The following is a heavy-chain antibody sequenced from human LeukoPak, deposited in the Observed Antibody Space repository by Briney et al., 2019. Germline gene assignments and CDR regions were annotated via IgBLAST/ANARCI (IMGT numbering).Heavy chain of an antibody. D-gene: IGHD2-8*01. CDR3: AKEGRTYCSNGVCYYLNWFDP. J-gene: IGHJ5*02. CDR1: GGSFSGYY. V-gene: IGHV4-34*01. CDR2: INHSGST. Sequence: SETLSLTCAVYGGSFSGYYWSWIRQPPGKGLEWIGEINHSGSTYYNPSLKSRVTISVDTSKNQFSLKLSSVTAADTALYYCAKEGRTYCSNGVCYYLNWFDPWGQGTLVTVSS.